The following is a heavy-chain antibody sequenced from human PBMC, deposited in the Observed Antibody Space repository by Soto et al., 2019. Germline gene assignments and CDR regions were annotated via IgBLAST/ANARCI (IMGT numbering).Heavy chain of an antibody. Sequence: QVQLVESGGGVVQPGRSLRLSCAASGFTFSSYGMHWVRQAPGKGLEWVAVISHDGSNKYYADSVKGRFTISRDNSKNTLYLQMNGRKAEDTAVYYCAKDLHGDYGPYYYYGMDVWGQGTTVTVSS. V-gene: IGHV3-30*18. CDR2: ISHDGSNK. CDR3: AKDLHGDYGPYYYYGMDV. CDR1: GFTFSSYG. D-gene: IGHD4-17*01. J-gene: IGHJ6*02.